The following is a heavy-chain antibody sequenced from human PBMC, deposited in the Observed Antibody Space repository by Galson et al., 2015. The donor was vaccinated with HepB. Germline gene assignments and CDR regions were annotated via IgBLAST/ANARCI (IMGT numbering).Heavy chain of an antibody. CDR2: IYSGGST. D-gene: IGHD3-22*01. V-gene: IGHV3-53*01. CDR3: AGGGYYYDSSDYYYLDY. CDR1: GFTVRSNY. Sequence: SLRLSCAASGFTVRSNYMSWVRQAPGKGLEWVSVIYSGGSTYYADSVKGRFTISRDNSKNTLYLQMNSLRAEDTAVYYCAGGGYYYDSSDYYYLDYWGQGTLVTVSS. J-gene: IGHJ4*02.